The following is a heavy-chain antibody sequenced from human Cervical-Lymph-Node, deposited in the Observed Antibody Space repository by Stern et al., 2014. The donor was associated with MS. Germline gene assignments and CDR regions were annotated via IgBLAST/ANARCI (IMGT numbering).Heavy chain of an antibody. Sequence: VQLVQSGAEVKKPGASVKVSCKASGYTFIGYVIHWVRQAPRQGLEGLGWLVAYNGNTYYAQKFQGRVTMTTDTSTSTANMELRSLTSDDTAVYYCVRDGVRGVVSPVWFDPWGQGTLVTVSS. CDR3: VRDGVRGVVSPVWFDP. D-gene: IGHD3-10*01. J-gene: IGHJ5*02. CDR1: GYTFIGYV. V-gene: IGHV1-18*01. CDR2: LVAYNGNT.